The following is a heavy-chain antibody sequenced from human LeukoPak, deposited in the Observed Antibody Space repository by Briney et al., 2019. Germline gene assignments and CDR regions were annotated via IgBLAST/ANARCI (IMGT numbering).Heavy chain of an antibody. Sequence: GGSLRLSCAASGFTXSDHIMNWVRQLPGKXLXXXAXXXXXXXXXXXXXXXXXXXTXXXDNGKSSLYLQMNSLRVEDTALYYCVRQFASWGQGTLVTVSS. CDR3: VRQFAS. CDR1: GFTXSDHI. J-gene: IGHJ4*02. CDR2: XXXXXXXX. V-gene: IGHV3-48*01.